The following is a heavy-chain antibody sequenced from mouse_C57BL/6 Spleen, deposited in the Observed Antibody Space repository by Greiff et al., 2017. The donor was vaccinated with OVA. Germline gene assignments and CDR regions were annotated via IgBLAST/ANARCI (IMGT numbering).Heavy chain of an antibody. D-gene: IGHD2-4*01. CDR1: GFTFSDYG. CDR3: ARGSNDYGEGFAY. J-gene: IGHJ3*01. CDR2: ISSGSSTI. V-gene: IGHV5-17*01. Sequence: EVKLVESGGGLVKPGGSLKLSCAVSGFTFSDYGMHWVRQAPEKGLEWVAYISSGSSTIYYADTVKGRFTITRDNAKNTLFLQMTSLRSEDTAMYYCARGSNDYGEGFAYWGQGTLVTVSA.